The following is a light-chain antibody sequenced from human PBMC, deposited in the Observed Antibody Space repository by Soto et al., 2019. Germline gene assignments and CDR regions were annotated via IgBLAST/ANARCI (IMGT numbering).Light chain of an antibody. J-gene: IGLJ1*01. CDR2: EGN. CDR3: GSYASRSSYV. V-gene: IGLV2-23*01. Sequence: QSVLTQPASVSGSPGQSITISCSGTTSDVGVYNLVSWYQQHTAKAPKLLIYEGNQRPSGVSSRFSGSKSGNTASLTISGLQAEDEADYYRGSYASRSSYVFGTGTK. CDR1: TSDVGVYNL.